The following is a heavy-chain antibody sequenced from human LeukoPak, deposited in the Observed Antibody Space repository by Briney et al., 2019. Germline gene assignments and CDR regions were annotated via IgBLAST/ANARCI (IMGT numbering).Heavy chain of an antibody. J-gene: IGHJ4*02. CDR1: GFTFSSYA. D-gene: IGHD2-15*01. CDR3: AKGPRGDCSGGSCPGDS. Sequence: GGSLRLSCAASGFTFSSYAMSWVRQAPGKGLEWVSAISGSGGSTYYADSVKGRFTISRDNSKNTLYVQIKSLRADDTAVYYCAKGPRGDCSGGSCPGDSWGQGTLVTVSS. V-gene: IGHV3-23*01. CDR2: ISGSGGST.